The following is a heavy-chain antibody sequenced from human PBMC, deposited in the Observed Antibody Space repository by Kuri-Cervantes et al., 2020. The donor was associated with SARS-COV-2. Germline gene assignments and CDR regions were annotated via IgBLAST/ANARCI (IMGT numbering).Heavy chain of an antibody. V-gene: IGHV3-11*04. CDR1: GGSISSSCYY. D-gene: IGHD6-6*01. CDR2: ISGSGGST. CDR3: ARVPIAAPDY. J-gene: IGHJ4*02. Sequence: LSLTCTVSGGSISSSCYYWGWIRQPPGKGLEWVSAISGSGGSTYYADSVKGRFTISRDNAKNSLYLQMNSLRAEDTAVYYCARVPIAAPDYWGQGTLVTVSS.